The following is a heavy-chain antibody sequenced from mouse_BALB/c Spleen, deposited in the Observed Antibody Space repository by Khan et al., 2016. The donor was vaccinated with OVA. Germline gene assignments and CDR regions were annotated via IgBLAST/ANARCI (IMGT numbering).Heavy chain of an antibody. J-gene: IGHJ4*01. Sequence: VQLKQSGPELVKPGASVKISCKTSGYTFPEYTVHWVKQSLGKSLDWIGVINPKNGGTAYNPKFTGQATFTVDKSSSTAYMEFRSLTSEDSAVEYGERDAGRYWGQGTSGTVAS. D-gene: IGHD3-3*01. V-gene: IGHV1-18*01. CDR2: INPKNGGT. CDR1: GYTFPEYT. CDR3: ERDAGRY.